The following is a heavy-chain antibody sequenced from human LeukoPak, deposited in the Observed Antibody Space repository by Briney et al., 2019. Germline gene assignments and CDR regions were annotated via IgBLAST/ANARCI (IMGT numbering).Heavy chain of an antibody. Sequence: GGSLRLSCAASGFTFSSYEMNWVRQAPGKGLEWVSYISSSGSTIYYADSVKGRFTISRDNAKNSLYLQMNSLRAEDTAVYYCAEPGITMIGGVWGKGATVTISS. CDR1: GFTFSSYE. D-gene: IGHD3-10*02. CDR3: AEPGITMIGGV. J-gene: IGHJ6*04. CDR2: ISSSGSTI. V-gene: IGHV3-48*03.